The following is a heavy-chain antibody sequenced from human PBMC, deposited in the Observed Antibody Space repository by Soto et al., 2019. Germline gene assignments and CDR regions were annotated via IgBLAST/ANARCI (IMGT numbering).Heavy chain of an antibody. CDR3: ARRGASDEYTTVTSSWFDP. CDR1: GYSFTSYW. V-gene: IGHV5-51*01. J-gene: IGHJ5*02. D-gene: IGHD4-17*01. CDR2: IYPGDSDT. Sequence: GESLKISCKGSGYSFTSYWIGWVRQMPGKGLEWMGIIYPGDSDTRYSPSFQGQVAISADKSISTAYLQWSSLKASDTAMYYCARRGASDEYTTVTSSWFDPWGQGTLVTVSS.